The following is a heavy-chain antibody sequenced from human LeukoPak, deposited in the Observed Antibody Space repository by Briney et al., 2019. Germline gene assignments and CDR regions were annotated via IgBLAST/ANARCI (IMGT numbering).Heavy chain of an antibody. V-gene: IGHV3-30*03. CDR1: GFTFSSYG. J-gene: IGHJ5*02. CDR2: ISYDGSEK. Sequence: GGSLRLSCAASGFTFSSYGMHWVRQAPGKGLEWVAVISYDGSEKYYVDSVKGRFTISRDNAKNSLYLQMNSLRAEDTAVYYCARHANVYYDYVWGSYRRFDPWGQGTLVTVSS. D-gene: IGHD3-16*02. CDR3: ARHANVYYDYVWGSYRRFDP.